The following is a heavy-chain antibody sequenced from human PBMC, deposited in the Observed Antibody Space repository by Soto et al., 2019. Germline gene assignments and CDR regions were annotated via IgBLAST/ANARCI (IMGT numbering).Heavy chain of an antibody. CDR1: GGSISSSSYY. D-gene: IGHD2-15*01. V-gene: IGHV4-39*01. J-gene: IGHJ4*02. CDR3: ARQGSANRQFDN. CDR2: IYYSGSS. Sequence: PSETLSLTCTVAGGSISSSSYYWGWIRQTPGKGLEWIGTIYYSGSSYYSPSLESRVTISVDTSKNQFSLKLSSVAAADTAVYYCARQGSANRQFDNWGQGTLVTVSS.